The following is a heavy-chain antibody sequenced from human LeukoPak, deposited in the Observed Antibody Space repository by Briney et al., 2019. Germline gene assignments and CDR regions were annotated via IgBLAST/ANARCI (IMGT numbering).Heavy chain of an antibody. CDR2: ISSSSSYI. Sequence: GGSLRLSCAASGFTFSSYSMDWVRQAPGKGLEWVSSISSSSSYIYYADSVKGRFTISRDNAKNSLYLQMNSLRAEDTAVYYCASERSSYGSNWGQGTLATVSS. J-gene: IGHJ4*02. V-gene: IGHV3-21*01. CDR1: GFTFSSYS. D-gene: IGHD5-18*01. CDR3: ASERSSYGSN.